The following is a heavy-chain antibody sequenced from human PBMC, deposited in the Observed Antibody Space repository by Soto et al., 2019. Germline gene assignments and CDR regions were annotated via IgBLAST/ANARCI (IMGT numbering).Heavy chain of an antibody. CDR3: AKTANGWFSAFDI. V-gene: IGHV3-23*01. D-gene: IGHD6-19*01. CDR2: ISGSGGTT. J-gene: IGHJ3*02. Sequence: EVQLLESGGCLVQPGGSLRLSCAASGFTFSSYAMSWVRQAPGKGLEWVSAISGSGGTTYYADFVKGRFTFSRDNSKNTLYLQMNSLRAEDTAVYYCAKTANGWFSAFDIWGQGTMVTVSS. CDR1: GFTFSSYA.